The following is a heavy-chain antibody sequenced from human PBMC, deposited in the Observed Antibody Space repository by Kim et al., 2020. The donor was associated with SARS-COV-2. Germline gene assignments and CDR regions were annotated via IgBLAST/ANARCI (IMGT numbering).Heavy chain of an antibody. CDR2: ISAYNGNT. V-gene: IGHV1-18*01. Sequence: ASVKVSCKASGYTFTSYGISWVRQAPGQGLEWMGWISAYNGNTNYAQKLQGRVTMTTDTSTSTAYMELRSLRSDDTAVYYCARWAGIVVVPAYYYYGMDVWGQGTTVTVSS. CDR1: GYTFTSYG. D-gene: IGHD2-2*01. J-gene: IGHJ6*02. CDR3: ARWAGIVVVPAYYYYGMDV.